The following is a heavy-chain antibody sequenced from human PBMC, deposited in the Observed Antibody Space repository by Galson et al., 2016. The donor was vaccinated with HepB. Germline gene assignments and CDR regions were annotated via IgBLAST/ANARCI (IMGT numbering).Heavy chain of an antibody. D-gene: IGHD1-26*01. CDR2: IYWDDDK. V-gene: IGHV2-5*02. CDR3: ARIRWSGSHLDAFDF. Sequence: PALVKPTQTLTLTCTFSGFSLSTNGVGVGWIRQPPGKALEWLALIYWDDDKRYSPSLKSRLTITKDTSKDQVVLRMTNMDPVDTATYYCARIRWSGSHLDAFDFWGRGTTVTVSS. J-gene: IGHJ3*01. CDR1: GFSLSTNGVG.